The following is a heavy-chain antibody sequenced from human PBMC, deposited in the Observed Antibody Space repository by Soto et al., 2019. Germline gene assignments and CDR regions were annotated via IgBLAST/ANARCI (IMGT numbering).Heavy chain of an antibody. Sequence: SETLSVTCTVSGGSISSGSYYWGWIRQPPGKGLEWIGSIYYSGSTYYNPSLKSRVTISVDTSKNQFSLKLSSVTAADTAVYYCARHRGSSSGYDYYGMDVWGQGTTVTVSS. CDR3: ARHRGSSSGYDYYGMDV. CDR1: GGSISSGSYY. D-gene: IGHD6-13*01. J-gene: IGHJ6*02. CDR2: IYYSGST. V-gene: IGHV4-39*01.